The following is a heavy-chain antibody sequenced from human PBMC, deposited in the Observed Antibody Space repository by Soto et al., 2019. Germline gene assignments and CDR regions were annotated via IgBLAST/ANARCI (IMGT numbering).Heavy chain of an antibody. CDR1: GGTFSSYT. Sequence: GASVKVSCKASGGTFSSYTISWVRQAPGQGLEWMERIIPILGIANYAQKFQGRVTITADKSTSTAYMELSSLRSEDTAVYYCARGDYGDYFDYWGQGTLVTVSS. CDR3: ARGDYGDYFDY. CDR2: IIPILGIA. D-gene: IGHD4-17*01. J-gene: IGHJ4*02. V-gene: IGHV1-69*02.